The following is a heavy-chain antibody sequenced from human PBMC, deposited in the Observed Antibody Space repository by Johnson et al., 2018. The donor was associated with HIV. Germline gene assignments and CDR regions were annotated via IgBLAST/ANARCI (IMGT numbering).Heavy chain of an antibody. D-gene: IGHD3-16*01. J-gene: IGHJ3*02. CDR3: AKEKYGYGRGDAFDI. V-gene: IGHV3-11*01. CDR1: GFTFSDYY. Sequence: VQVVESGGGLVKPGGSLRLSCAASGFTFSDYYMSWIRQAPGKGLEWVSYISSSGSTIYYADSVKGRFPISRDNAKHSLYLQMNSLRAEETALYYCAKEKYGYGRGDAFDIWGQGTMVTVSS. CDR2: ISSSGSTI.